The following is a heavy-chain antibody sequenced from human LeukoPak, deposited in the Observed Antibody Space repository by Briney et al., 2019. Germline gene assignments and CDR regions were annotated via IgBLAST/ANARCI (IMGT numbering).Heavy chain of an antibody. CDR2: ISGSGGRT. V-gene: IGHV3-23*01. CDR3: ANVLRYGGPENAFDI. CDR1: GFTFRSYA. Sequence: GGSLRLSCAASGFTFRSYAMSWVRQAPGKGLEWVSAISGSGGRTYYADSVKGRFTISRDNSKNTLYLQMNSLRAEDTAVYYCANVLRYGGPENAFDIWGQGTMVTVSS. J-gene: IGHJ3*02. D-gene: IGHD3-9*01.